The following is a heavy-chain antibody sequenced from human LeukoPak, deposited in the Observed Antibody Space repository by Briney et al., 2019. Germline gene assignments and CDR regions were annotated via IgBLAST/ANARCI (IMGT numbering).Heavy chain of an antibody. J-gene: IGHJ2*01. CDR2: IRGSGNTT. D-gene: IGHD2-15*01. CDR1: GFTVSSNY. V-gene: IGHV3-23*01. CDR3: AKGPAPYCSGGSCYSPHWYFDL. Sequence: GGSLRLSCAASGFTVSSNYMSWVRQAPGKGLEWVSAIRGSGNTTYSGDSVTGRFTISRDNPKNTVYLQMNSLSAEDTAVYYCAKGPAPYCSGGSCYSPHWYFDLWGRGTLVTVSS.